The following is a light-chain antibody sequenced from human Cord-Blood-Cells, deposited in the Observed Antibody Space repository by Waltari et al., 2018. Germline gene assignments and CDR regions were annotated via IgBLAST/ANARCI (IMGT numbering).Light chain of an antibody. CDR1: QSISSW. CDR2: DAS. Sequence: DIQMTQSPSTLSASVGDRVTITCRASQSISSWLAWYQQKPGEPPKLLIYDASGLESGVPSRLSGSGSGTEFTLTISSLQSDDFATYYCQQYNSYSWTFGQGTKVEIK. J-gene: IGKJ1*01. CDR3: QQYNSYSWT. V-gene: IGKV1-5*01.